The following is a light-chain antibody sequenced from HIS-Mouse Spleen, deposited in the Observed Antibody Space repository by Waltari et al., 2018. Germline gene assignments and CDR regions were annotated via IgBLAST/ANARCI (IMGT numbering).Light chain of an antibody. Sequence: AIQLTQSPSSLSASVGDRVTITCRASQGISSALAWYQQKPGKAPKLLIYDASILESGVPSRFSGSGSGTDFTLTISSLQPEDFATYYCMQALQTPFTFGPGTKVDIK. CDR3: MQALQTPFT. CDR1: QGISSA. J-gene: IGKJ3*01. CDR2: DAS. V-gene: IGKV1-13*02.